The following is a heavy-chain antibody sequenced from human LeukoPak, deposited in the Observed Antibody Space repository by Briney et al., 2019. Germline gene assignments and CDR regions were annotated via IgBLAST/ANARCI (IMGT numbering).Heavy chain of an antibody. CDR3: ARGILGRTTVTTHDY. V-gene: IGHV4-34*01. J-gene: IGHJ4*02. CDR2: INHSGST. D-gene: IGHD4-17*01. CDR1: GGSFSGYY. Sequence: SETLSLTCAVYGGSFSGYYWSWIRQPPGKGLEWIGEINHSGSTNYNPSLKSRVTISVDTSKNQFSLKLSSVTAADTAVYYCARGILGRTTVTTHDYWGRGTLVTVSS.